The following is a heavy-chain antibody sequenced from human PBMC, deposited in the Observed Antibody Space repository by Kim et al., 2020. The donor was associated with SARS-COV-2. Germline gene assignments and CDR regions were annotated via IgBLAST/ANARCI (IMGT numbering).Heavy chain of an antibody. D-gene: IGHD2-15*01. CDR3: ARGVVIGSRDRWYEFDN. Sequence: GGSLRLSCAASGFTFSNYGMHWVRQAPGKGLEWVALIWSAGSKTYYADSVKGRFTISRDNSKNTLSLQMNTLRVEDTALYYCARGVVIGSRDRWYEFDNSGQGSLVTV. J-gene: IGHJ4*02. CDR1: GFTFSNYG. V-gene: IGHV3-33*01. CDR2: IWSAGSKT.